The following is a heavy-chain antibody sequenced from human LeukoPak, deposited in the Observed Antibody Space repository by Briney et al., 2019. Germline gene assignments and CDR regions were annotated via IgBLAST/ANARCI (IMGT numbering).Heavy chain of an antibody. CDR3: ARERDGRFFDY. V-gene: IGHV3-7*01. CDR2: INQDGSQK. D-gene: IGHD5-24*01. J-gene: IGHJ4*02. Sequence: GGSLRLSCAVSGVIFRSYWMSWVRQAPGKGLEWVANINQDGSQKYFVDSVKGRFTISRDNAKNSLHLQMNTLRAEDTAVYYCARERDGRFFDYWGQGTLVTVSS. CDR1: GVIFRSYW.